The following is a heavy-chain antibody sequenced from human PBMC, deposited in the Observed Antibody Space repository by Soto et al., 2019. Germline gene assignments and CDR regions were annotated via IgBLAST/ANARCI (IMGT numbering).Heavy chain of an antibody. J-gene: IGHJ6*02. CDR1: GYTFTSYD. D-gene: IGHD5-18*01. CDR2: MNPNSGNT. V-gene: IGHV1-8*01. Sequence: ASVKVSCKASGYTFTSYDINWGRQATGQGLEWMGRMNPNSGNTGNAQKFQGRVTMTRNTSISTAYMKLSSLRSEDPAVYYCARGRKVKVIQLWLPRYYYGMDVWGQGTTVTVSS. CDR3: ARGRKVKVIQLWLPRYYYGMDV.